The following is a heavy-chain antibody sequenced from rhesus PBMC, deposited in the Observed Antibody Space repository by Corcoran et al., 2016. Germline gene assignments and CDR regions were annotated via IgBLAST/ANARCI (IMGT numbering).Heavy chain of an antibody. CDR3: ARGLYSGWTGGGAFDF. V-gene: IGHV4S5*01. Sequence: QVQLEESGPGLVKPSETLSLTCAVSGGSISGYYWNWIRQPPGKGLAWLGYFGGSSGSTDYNPALKSRVTISTDTSKNQLSLRLSSVTAADTAVYYCARGLYSGWTGGGAFDFWGQGLRVTVSS. CDR2: FGGSSGST. D-gene: IGHD6-31*01. J-gene: IGHJ3*01. CDR1: GGSISGYY.